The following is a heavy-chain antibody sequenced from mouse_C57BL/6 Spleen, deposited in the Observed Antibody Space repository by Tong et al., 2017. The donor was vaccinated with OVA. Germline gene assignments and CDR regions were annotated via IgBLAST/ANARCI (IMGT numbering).Heavy chain of an antibody. J-gene: IGHJ4*01. D-gene: IGHD1-1*01. V-gene: IGHV14-3*01. CDR1: GFNIKNTY. CDR2: IDPANGNT. CDR3: ARGDYGSSYAMDY. Sequence: EVQLQESVPELVRPGASVKLSCTASGFNIKNTYMHWVKQRPEQGLEWIGRIDPANGNTKYAPKFQGKATITADTSSNTVYLQLSRLTSEDTAIYYCARGDYGSSYAMDYWGQGTSVTVSS.